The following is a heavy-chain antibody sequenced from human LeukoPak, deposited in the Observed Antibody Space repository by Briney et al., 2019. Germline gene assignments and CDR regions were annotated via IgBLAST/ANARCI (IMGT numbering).Heavy chain of an antibody. J-gene: IGHJ3*02. CDR2: ISGSGGST. V-gene: IGHV3-23*01. Sequence: QPGGSLRLSCAASGFTFSSYGMSWVRQAPGKGLEWVSAISGSGGSTYYADSVKGRFTISRDDSKNTLYLQMNSLRAEDTAVYYCAKVSGYYDSSGYSPDAFDIWGQGTMVTVSS. CDR1: GFTFSSYG. D-gene: IGHD3-22*01. CDR3: AKVSGYYDSSGYSPDAFDI.